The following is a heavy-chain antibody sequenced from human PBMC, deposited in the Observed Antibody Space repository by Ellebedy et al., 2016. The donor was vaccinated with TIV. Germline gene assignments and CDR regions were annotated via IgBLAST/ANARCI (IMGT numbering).Heavy chain of an antibody. CDR2: ISAYNGNT. J-gene: IGHJ4*02. D-gene: IGHD2-8*02. Sequence: AASVKVSCKASGYTFTSYGISWVRQAPGQGLEWMGWISAYNGNTNYAQKLQGRVTITADNSTSTAYMELSSLRSEDTAVYYCARLTRGEHPTEYYFDYWGQGTLVTVSS. CDR1: GYTFTSYG. CDR3: ARLTRGEHPTEYYFDY. V-gene: IGHV1-18*01.